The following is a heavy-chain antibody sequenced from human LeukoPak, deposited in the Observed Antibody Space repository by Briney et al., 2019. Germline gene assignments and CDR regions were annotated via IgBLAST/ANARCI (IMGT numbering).Heavy chain of an antibody. D-gene: IGHD3-22*01. Sequence: GGSLRLSCAASGFTFSSYGMHWVRQAPGKGLEWVAVISYDGSNKYYADSVKGRFTISRDNSKNTLYLQMNSLRAEDTAVYYCANAVDSSGYYCDYWGQGTLVTVTS. J-gene: IGHJ4*02. CDR1: GFTFSSYG. V-gene: IGHV3-30*18. CDR2: ISYDGSNK. CDR3: ANAVDSSGYYCDY.